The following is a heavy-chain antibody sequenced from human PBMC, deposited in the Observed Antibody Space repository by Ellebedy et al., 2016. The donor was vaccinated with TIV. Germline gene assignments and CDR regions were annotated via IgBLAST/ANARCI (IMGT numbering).Heavy chain of an antibody. CDR2: TYYSRSSWYV. Sequence: SQTLSLTCAISGDSVSSHGVAWSWIRLSPSRGLEWLGRTYYSRSSWYVDYAASVQSRIIVNSDTSKNQFSLQLNSVTPDDTAVYYCVRGSHSAFDYWGQGALVTVSS. V-gene: IGHV6-1*01. J-gene: IGHJ4*02. CDR3: VRGSHSAFDY. CDR1: GDSVSSHGVA.